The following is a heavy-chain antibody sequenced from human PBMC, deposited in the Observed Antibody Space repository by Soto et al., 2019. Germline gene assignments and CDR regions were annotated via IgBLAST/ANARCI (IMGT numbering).Heavy chain of an antibody. CDR1: GYSFTSYW. J-gene: IGHJ4*02. CDR2: IYPGDSDT. Sequence: PGESLKISCKGSGYSFTSYWIGWVRQMPGKGLEWMGIIYPGDSDTRYSPSFQGQVTITADQFTSTVYLELSSLRSDDTAVYYCARGVTSGSFPPFDLWGQGTLVTVSS. CDR3: ARGVTSGSFPPFDL. D-gene: IGHD1-26*01. V-gene: IGHV5-51*01.